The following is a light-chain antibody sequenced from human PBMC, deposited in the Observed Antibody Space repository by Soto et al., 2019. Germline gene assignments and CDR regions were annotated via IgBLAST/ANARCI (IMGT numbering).Light chain of an antibody. Sequence: EIVLTQSPGTLSLSPGERATLSCRASQSVSSSYLAWYQQKPGQAPRPLIYGASSRATGIPDRFSGSGSGTDFTLTISRLEPEDFAVYYCLQYGSSPHTFGQGTQLEIK. CDR2: GAS. V-gene: IGKV3-20*01. J-gene: IGKJ2*01. CDR3: LQYGSSPHT. CDR1: QSVSSSY.